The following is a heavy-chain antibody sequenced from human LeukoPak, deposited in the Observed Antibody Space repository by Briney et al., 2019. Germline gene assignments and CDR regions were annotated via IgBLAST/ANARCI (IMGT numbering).Heavy chain of an antibody. D-gene: IGHD1-26*01. V-gene: IGHV3-66*01. J-gene: IGHJ5*02. CDR2: IYSGGSGGST. Sequence: GGSLRLSCAASGFTFSSYSMNWVRQAPGKGLEWVSVIYSGGSGGSTYYADSVKGRFTISRDNSKNTLYLQMNSLRVEDTAVYYCTRVRSPNWFDPWGQGTLVTVSS. CDR1: GFTFSSYS. CDR3: TRVRSPNWFDP.